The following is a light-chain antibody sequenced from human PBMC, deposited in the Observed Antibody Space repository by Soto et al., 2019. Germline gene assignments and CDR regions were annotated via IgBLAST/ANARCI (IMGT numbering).Light chain of an antibody. CDR3: QQYGSSPWT. V-gene: IGKV3-20*01. CDR2: GAS. J-gene: IGKJ1*01. Sequence: EIVLTQSPGTLSLSPGERATLSCRASQSVSSSYLAWYQQKPGQTPRLLSYGASSRATGSPDRFSGSASGTDFSLTVSRRETEDFAVYYWQQYGSSPWTFGQGTKVEIK. CDR1: QSVSSSY.